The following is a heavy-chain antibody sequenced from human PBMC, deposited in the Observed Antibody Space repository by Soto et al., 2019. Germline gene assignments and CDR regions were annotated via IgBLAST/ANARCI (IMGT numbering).Heavy chain of an antibody. CDR2: IWYDGSNK. Sequence: QVQLVESGGGVVQPGRSLRLSCAAPGFTFSSYGMHWVRQAPGKGLEWVAVIWYDGSNKYYADSVKGRFTISRDNSKNTLYLQMNSLRAEDTAVYYCARDLYDILTGGYYYYGMDVWGQGTTVTVSS. CDR1: GFTFSSYG. J-gene: IGHJ6*02. CDR3: ARDLYDILTGGYYYYGMDV. V-gene: IGHV3-33*01. D-gene: IGHD3-9*01.